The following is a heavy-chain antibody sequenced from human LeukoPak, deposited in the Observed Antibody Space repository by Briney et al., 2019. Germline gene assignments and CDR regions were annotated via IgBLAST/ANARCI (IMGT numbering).Heavy chain of an antibody. D-gene: IGHD3-22*01. CDR3: AKDTYYYDSSGYFDY. CDR1: GFTFSSYA. J-gene: IGHJ4*02. Sequence: PGGSLRLSCAASGFTFSSYAMSWVRQAPGKGLEWVSAISGSGGSTYYADSVKGRFTISRDNSKNTLYLQMNSLRAEDTAVYYCAKDTYYYDSSGYFDYWGQGTLVTVST. CDR2: ISGSGGST. V-gene: IGHV3-23*01.